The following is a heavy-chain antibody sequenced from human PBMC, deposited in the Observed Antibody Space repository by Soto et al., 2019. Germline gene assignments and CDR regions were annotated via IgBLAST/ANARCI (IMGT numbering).Heavy chain of an antibody. D-gene: IGHD6-13*01. CDR3: AKDPGYSSSWYWSDWFDP. CDR2: ISGSGGST. CDR1: GFTFSSYA. J-gene: IGHJ5*02. Sequence: GGSMRLSCAASGFTFSSYAMSWVRQAPGKGLEWVSAISGSGGSTYYADSVKGRLTISRDNSKNTLYLQMNSLRAEDTAVYYCAKDPGYSSSWYWSDWFDPWGQGTLVTVSS. V-gene: IGHV3-23*01.